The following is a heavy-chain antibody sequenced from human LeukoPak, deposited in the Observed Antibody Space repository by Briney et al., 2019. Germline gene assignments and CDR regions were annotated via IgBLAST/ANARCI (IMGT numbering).Heavy chain of an antibody. V-gene: IGHV4-34*01. Sequence: PSETLSLTCAVYGGSFSDYYWSWIRQPPGKGLEWIGEINPSGSTNYNPSLKGRVTISVDTSKNQFSLKLSSVTAADTAVYFCARGGRSTGYYFPIDYWGQGTLVTVSS. J-gene: IGHJ4*02. D-gene: IGHD3-22*01. CDR2: INPSGST. CDR1: GGSFSDYY. CDR3: ARGGRSTGYYFPIDY.